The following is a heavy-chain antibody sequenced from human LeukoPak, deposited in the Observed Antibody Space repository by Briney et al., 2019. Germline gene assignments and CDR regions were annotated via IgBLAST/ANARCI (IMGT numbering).Heavy chain of an antibody. J-gene: IGHJ6*02. CDR1: GGSVSSYY. V-gene: IGHV4-59*02. CDR3: ARDLRITMVRGVITPGDV. Sequence: SETLSLTRTVSGGSVSSYYWSWIRQPPGKGLEWIGYIYYSGSTNYNPSLKSRVTISVDTSKNQFSLKLSSVTAADTAVYYCARDLRITMVRGVITPGDVWGQGTTVTVSS. CDR2: IYYSGST. D-gene: IGHD3-10*01.